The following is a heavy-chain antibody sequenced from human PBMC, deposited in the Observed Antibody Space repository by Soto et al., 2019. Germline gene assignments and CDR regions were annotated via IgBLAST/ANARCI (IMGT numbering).Heavy chain of an antibody. CDR3: ARDQVPAAINYYGMDV. CDR1: GFTFSSYG. D-gene: IGHD2-2*01. V-gene: IGHV3-33*01. J-gene: IGHJ6*02. Sequence: GGSLRLSCAASGFTFSSYGMHWVRQAPGKGLEWVAVIWYDGSNKYYADSVKGRFTISRDNSKNTLYLQMNSLRAEDTAVYYCARDQVPAAINYYGMDVWGQGTTVTVSS. CDR2: IWYDGSNK.